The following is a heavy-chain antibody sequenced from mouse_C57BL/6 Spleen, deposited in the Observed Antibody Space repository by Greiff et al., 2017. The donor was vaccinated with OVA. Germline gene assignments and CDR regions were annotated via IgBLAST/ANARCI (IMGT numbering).Heavy chain of an antibody. D-gene: IGHD1-1*01. Sequence: VKLQQPGAELVKPGASVKLSCKASGYTFTRYWMQLVKQRPGQGLEWIVDIDPSDIYTNYNPKFKGKATLTVDTSSSKAYMQLSSLTSEDSAVYYCARSSDYYGSSYYFDYWGQGTTLTVSS. V-gene: IGHV1-50*01. CDR1: GYTFTRYW. CDR3: ARSSDYYGSSYYFDY. CDR2: IDPSDIYT. J-gene: IGHJ2*01.